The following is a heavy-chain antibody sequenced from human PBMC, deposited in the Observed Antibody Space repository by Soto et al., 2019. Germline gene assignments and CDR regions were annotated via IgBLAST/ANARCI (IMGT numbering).Heavy chain of an antibody. CDR3: ARGVVVVVAATRDYYYYGMDV. J-gene: IGHJ6*02. CDR2: MNPNSGNT. D-gene: IGHD2-15*01. Sequence: QVQLVQSGAEVKKPGASVKVSCKASGYTFTSYDINWVRQATGQGLEWMGWMNPNSGNTGYAQKFQGRVTMTRNTAISTAYMELSSLRSEDTAVYYCARGVVVVVAATRDYYYYGMDVWGQGTTVTVSS. CDR1: GYTFTSYD. V-gene: IGHV1-8*01.